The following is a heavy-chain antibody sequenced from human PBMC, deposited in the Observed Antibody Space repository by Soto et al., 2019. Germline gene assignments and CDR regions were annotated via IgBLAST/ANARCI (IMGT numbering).Heavy chain of an antibody. Sequence: QVQLVQSGAEVKKPGSSVKVSCKASGGTFSSSTINWERQAPGQGLEWMGRIIPILGIATYAQNYQGRVTLPADKSASTAYIELSSLRSEDTAVYYCARERGFGYNGYDDRSYCFDSCGQGTLVTVSS. D-gene: IGHD5-12*01. V-gene: IGHV1-69*08. CDR2: IIPILGIA. CDR3: ARERGFGYNGYDDRSYCFDS. J-gene: IGHJ4*02. CDR1: GGTFSSST.